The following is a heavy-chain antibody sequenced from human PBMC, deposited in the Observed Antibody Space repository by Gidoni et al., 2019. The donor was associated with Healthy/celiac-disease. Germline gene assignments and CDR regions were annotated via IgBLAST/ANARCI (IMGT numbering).Heavy chain of an antibody. Sequence: EVQLVQSGAEVKKPGESLKISCKGSGSSFTSYWIGWVRQIPGKGLEWMGIIYPGDSDTRYSPSFQGQVTISADKSISTAYLQWSSLKASDTAMYYCARSTDSSGYYYVGWYFDLWGRGTLVTVSS. CDR3: ARSTDSSGYYYVGWYFDL. D-gene: IGHD3-22*01. CDR1: GSSFTSYW. CDR2: IYPGDSDT. V-gene: IGHV5-51*03. J-gene: IGHJ2*01.